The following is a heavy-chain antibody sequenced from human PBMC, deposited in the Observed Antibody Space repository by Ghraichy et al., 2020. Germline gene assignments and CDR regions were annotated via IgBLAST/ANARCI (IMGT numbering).Heavy chain of an antibody. Sequence: ASVKVSCKASGYTFTGYYIHWVRQAPGQGLEWIGRMNANTGGTNYAQKFQGRVAMTSDTSITTAYMELTSLTSDDTVVYYCARGGSVAVTGSGYFDHWGQGTLVTGSS. J-gene: IGHJ4*02. CDR3: ARGGSVAVTGSGYFDH. V-gene: IGHV1-2*05. CDR2: MNANTGGT. CDR1: GYTFTGYY. D-gene: IGHD6-19*01.